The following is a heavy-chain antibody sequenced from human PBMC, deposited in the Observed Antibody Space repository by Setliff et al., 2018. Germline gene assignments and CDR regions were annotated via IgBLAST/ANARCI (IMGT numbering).Heavy chain of an antibody. V-gene: IGHV1-69*10. CDR1: GATFANFA. J-gene: IGHJ6*03. Sequence: SVKVSCKAPGATFANFALNWVRQAPGQGPEWMGGIVPRDAITKYAPKFQGRLTITADKSTNTVYMELSSLRSDDTAVYYCARVTGFFYVDAWGKGTTVTVSS. CDR2: IVPRDAIT. D-gene: IGHD3-3*01. CDR3: ARVTGFFYVDA.